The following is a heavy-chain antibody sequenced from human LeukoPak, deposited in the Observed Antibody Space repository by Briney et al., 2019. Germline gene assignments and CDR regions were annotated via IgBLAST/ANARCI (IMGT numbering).Heavy chain of an antibody. V-gene: IGHV1-3*01. J-gene: IGHJ5*02. CDR3: ARTGSPYSGSYLNWFDP. CDR1: GFTFTTYT. Sequence: ASVKVSCKTSGFTFTTYTMHWVRQAPGQRLEWMGWINAANGNTQYSQKFQGRVTITRDTSASTAYMELSSLRSEDTAVYYCARTGSPYSGSYLNWFDPWGQGTLVTVSS. CDR2: INAANGNT. D-gene: IGHD1-26*01.